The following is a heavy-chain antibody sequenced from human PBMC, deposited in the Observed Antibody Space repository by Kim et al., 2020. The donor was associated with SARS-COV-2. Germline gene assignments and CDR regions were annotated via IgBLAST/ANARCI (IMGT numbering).Heavy chain of an antibody. CDR2: IRSRVYSYAT. D-gene: IGHD1-1*01. J-gene: IGHJ3*01. Sequence: GGSLRLSCAASGFTFSDSPIHWVRQASGKGLEWVGRIRSRVYSYATSYAASVKGRFTISSDDSESTAYLQMNGLETEDTAVYYCNRIPGTTLAFWDALDVCGQGTMGTVSS. CDR1: GFTFSDSP. CDR3: NRIPGTTLAFWDALDV. V-gene: IGHV3-73*01.